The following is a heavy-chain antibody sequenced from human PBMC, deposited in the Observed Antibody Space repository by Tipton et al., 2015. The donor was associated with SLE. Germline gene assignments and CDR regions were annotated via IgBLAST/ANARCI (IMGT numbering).Heavy chain of an antibody. CDR1: GDSISRSIYY. J-gene: IGHJ5*02. Sequence: TLSLTCSVSGDSISRSIYYWGWIRQPPGKGLEWIGSLYYSGSTHYNLSLQSRATMSVDTSKNQVSLELSSVTAVDTAVYYCARKPDGRNWFDPWGQGTLVIVSS. CDR2: LYYSGST. CDR3: ARKPDGRNWFDP. V-gene: IGHV4-39*07. D-gene: IGHD1-14*01.